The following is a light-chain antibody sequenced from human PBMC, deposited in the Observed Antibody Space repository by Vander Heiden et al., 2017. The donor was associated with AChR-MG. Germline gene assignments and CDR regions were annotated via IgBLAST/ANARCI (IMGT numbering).Light chain of an antibody. CDR1: QSNSSS. J-gene: IGKJ1*01. CDR3: QQYETSPPWT. CDR2: GAS. Sequence: ELVMTQSPATVSVTPAERPTLSWMASQSNSSSLAWYQHIPGQAPRLLNYGASAQGTGIPARFSGSGSGTEFTLTISSLQSEDFAVYYCQQYETSPPWTFGQGTKVEFK. V-gene: IGKV3-15*01.